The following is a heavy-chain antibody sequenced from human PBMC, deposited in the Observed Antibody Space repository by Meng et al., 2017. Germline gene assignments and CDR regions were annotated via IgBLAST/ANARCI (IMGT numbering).Heavy chain of an antibody. Sequence: QVQLVKSGAELKKSEAVVKVSCKASGYTFTSYGMNWVRQAPGQGLEWMGWINTNTGNPTYAQGFTGRFVFSLDTSVSTAYLQISSLEAEDTAVYFCARDNGANGFDYWGQETLVTVSS. CDR3: ARDNGANGFDY. V-gene: IGHV7-4-1*02. CDR2: INTNTGNP. D-gene: IGHD4/OR15-4a*01. J-gene: IGHJ4*02. CDR1: GYTFTSYG.